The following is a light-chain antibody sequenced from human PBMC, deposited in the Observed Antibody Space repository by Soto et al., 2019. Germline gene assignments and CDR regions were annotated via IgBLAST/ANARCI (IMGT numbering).Light chain of an antibody. CDR2: DVS. CDR1: SSDVGASNY. CDR3: ASYTISSTPLYV. Sequence: QSALTQPASVSGSPGQSITISCTGTSSDVGASNYVSWYQQYPGMAPKLMIYDVSNRPSGVSNRFSGSKSGNMASLTISGLQAEDEADYYCASYTISSTPLYVFGTGTKVTVL. J-gene: IGLJ1*01. V-gene: IGLV2-14*01.